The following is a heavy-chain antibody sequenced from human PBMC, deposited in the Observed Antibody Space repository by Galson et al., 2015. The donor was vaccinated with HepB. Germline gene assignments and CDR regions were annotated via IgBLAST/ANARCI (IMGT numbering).Heavy chain of an antibody. CDR2: ITPSGDNT. J-gene: IGHJ4*02. CDR1: GFTFRYYA. CDR3: AKVFPEKTDGWYRQALYYFDS. Sequence: SLRLSCAASGFTFRYYAMSWVRQAPGKGLEWVSAITPSGDNTYSADSMKGRFTISRDNSQNTLFLQMNSLRADDTAIYFCAKVFPEKTDGWYRQALYYFDSWGRGTLVTVSS. V-gene: IGHV3-23*01. D-gene: IGHD6-19*01.